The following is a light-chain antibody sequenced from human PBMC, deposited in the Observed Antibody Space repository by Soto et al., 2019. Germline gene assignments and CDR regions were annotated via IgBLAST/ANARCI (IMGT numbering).Light chain of an antibody. Sequence: DIQMTQSPSSLSASVGDRVTITCRASQSSSSYLNWYQQKPGKAPKLLIYAASSLQSGVPSRCSGSGSVPAVTLTMSSLQHADFATYYCQQSYSTPLNVGGGNKVESK. J-gene: IGKJ4*01. CDR1: QSSSSY. CDR2: AAS. V-gene: IGKV1-39*01. CDR3: QQSYSTPLN.